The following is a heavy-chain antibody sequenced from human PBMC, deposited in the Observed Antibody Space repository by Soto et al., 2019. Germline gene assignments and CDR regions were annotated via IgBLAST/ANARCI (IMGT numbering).Heavy chain of an antibody. J-gene: IGHJ5*02. CDR3: ATGRYSSPWSTWRWFDP. V-gene: IGHV1-8*01. Sequence: QVQLVQSGAEVKKPGASVKVSCKASGYTFTSYDINWVRQATGQGLEWMGWMNPNSGNTGYAQKFRGRVTMTRNTSITTAYMELSSLRSEDTAVYYCATGRYSSPWSTWRWFDPWGQGTLVTVSS. CDR1: GYTFTSYD. D-gene: IGHD2-21*01. CDR2: MNPNSGNT.